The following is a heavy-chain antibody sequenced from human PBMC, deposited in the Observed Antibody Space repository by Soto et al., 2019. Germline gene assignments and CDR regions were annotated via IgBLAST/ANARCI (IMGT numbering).Heavy chain of an antibody. D-gene: IGHD2-2*01. CDR3: ARVNCSSTSCPFDY. Sequence: QLQLQESGPGLVKASETLSLTCSVSGGSISYSTHYWGWIRQPPGQGLEWIGNIHYTGSPHYNPSLKSRVTISVDTSKNQFSLRLPAVTAADTAVYSCARVNCSSTSCPFDYWGQGTLVTVSA. CDR1: GGSISYSTHY. CDR2: IHYTGSP. J-gene: IGHJ4*02. V-gene: IGHV4-39*01.